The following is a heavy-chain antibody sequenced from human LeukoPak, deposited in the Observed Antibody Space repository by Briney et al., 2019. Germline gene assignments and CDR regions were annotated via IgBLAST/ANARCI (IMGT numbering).Heavy chain of an antibody. J-gene: IGHJ4*02. CDR1: SGSISSSRYY. CDR2: IKYGGSA. D-gene: IGHD3-16*01. CDR3: ARARGGY. Sequence: SETLSLTCTVSSGSISSSRYYWGWIRQPPGKGLEWIGSIKYGGSAFYNPPLKSRVTVSADTSKNEFSLKLTSVTAADTAVYYCARARGGYWGQGTLVTVSS. V-gene: IGHV4-39*01.